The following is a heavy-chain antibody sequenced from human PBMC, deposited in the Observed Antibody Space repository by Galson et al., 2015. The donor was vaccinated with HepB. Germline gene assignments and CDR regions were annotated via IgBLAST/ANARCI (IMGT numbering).Heavy chain of an antibody. D-gene: IGHD3-22*01. CDR3: ARGADNYDTSRSFYYIYMDV. CDR2: ISGYNGNT. CDR1: GYTFTKHY. J-gene: IGHJ6*03. V-gene: IGHV1-18*01. Sequence: KVSCKASGYTFTKHYINWVRQAPGQGLEWMGWISGYNGNTNYAQKFQGRVTMTTDTSTTTAYMELRSLRSDDTAVYYCARGADNYDTSRSFYYIYMDVWGNGTTVTVSS.